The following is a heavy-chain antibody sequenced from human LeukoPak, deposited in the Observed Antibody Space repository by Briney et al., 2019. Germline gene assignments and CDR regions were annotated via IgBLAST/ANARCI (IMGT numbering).Heavy chain of an antibody. CDR3: AKGRGTGTYYYDY. Sequence: GGSQRLSCAASGFTFATYAMGWVRQAPGKGLEWVAALSGSGISTYYADSVKGRFTISRDNSENTLHLQMTGLKAEDTAFYFCAKGRGTGTYYYDYWGRGTLVTVSS. V-gene: IGHV3-23*01. CDR2: LSGSGIST. J-gene: IGHJ4*02. D-gene: IGHD3/OR15-3a*01. CDR1: GFTFATYA.